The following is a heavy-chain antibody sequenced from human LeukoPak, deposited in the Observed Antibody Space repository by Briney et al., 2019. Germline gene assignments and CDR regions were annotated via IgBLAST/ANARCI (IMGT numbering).Heavy chain of an antibody. CDR3: ARDQPLTVSSRGYFYYYLDV. V-gene: IGHV3-7*01. D-gene: IGHD4-17*01. J-gene: IGHJ6*03. CDR2: IKQDGGDK. CDR1: GFTFNTFW. Sequence: GGSLRLSCEASGFTFNTFWMSWVRQAPGKGLEWVANIKQDGGDKYYVDSVKGRFTISRDNAKNSLYLQMNSLRAEDTAVYFCARDQPLTVSSRGYFYYYLDVWGRGTTVTVSS.